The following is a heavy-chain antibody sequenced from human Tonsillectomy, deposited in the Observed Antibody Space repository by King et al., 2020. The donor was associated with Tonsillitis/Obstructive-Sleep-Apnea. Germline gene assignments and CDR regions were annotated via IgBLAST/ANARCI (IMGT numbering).Heavy chain of an antibody. CDR2: ISSSSSYI. Sequence: VQLVQSGGGLVKPGGSLRLSCAASGFTFSTYSMNWVRQAPGKGLEGVSSISSSSSYIYYADSVKGRFTISRDNAKNSLYLQMNSLRAEDTAVYYCASLLGAFDIWGQGTMVTVSS. V-gene: IGHV3-21*01. CDR1: GFTFSTYS. J-gene: IGHJ3*02. D-gene: IGHD7-27*01. CDR3: ASLLGAFDI.